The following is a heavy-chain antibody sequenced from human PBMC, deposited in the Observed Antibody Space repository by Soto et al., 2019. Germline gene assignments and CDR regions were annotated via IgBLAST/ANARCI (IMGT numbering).Heavy chain of an antibody. Sequence: QVQLVQSGAEVKKPGSPVKVSCKASGGTFSSYAISWGRQAPGQGLEWMGGIIPIFGTANYAQKFQGRVTITADDSTSTAYMELSSLRSDDTAWYYCASPRYGGHDVFDIWGQGTMVTVCS. V-gene: IGHV1-69*12. D-gene: IGHD4-17*01. CDR2: IIPIFGTA. CDR3: ASPRYGGHDVFDI. CDR1: GGTFSSYA. J-gene: IGHJ3*02.